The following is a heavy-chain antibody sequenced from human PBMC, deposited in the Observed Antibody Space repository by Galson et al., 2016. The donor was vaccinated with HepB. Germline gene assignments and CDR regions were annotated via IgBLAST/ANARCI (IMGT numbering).Heavy chain of an antibody. Sequence: SETLSLTCIVSGGSISSYYWSWIRQPPGRGLEWIGSIYSNEDTYYNPSVKSRVTISVDTSKNQFSLRLNSVTAADTGVYYCATGIVVAGKYYYYYYMDVWGKGTTVTVSS. CDR1: GGSISSYY. V-gene: IGHV4-59*05. CDR3: ATGIVVAGKYYYYYYMDV. CDR2: IYSNEDT. J-gene: IGHJ6*03. D-gene: IGHD6-19*01.